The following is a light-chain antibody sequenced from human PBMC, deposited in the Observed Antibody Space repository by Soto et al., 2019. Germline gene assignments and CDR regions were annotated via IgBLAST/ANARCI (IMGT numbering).Light chain of an antibody. Sequence: DIQMTQSPSSLSASVGDRVTIACQASQDISNYLNWYQQKPGKAPNXLIYDAFTLESGVPSRFSGSGSGTEFTLTISSLQSDDFATYYCQQYSTYPITFGQGTRLEIK. CDR1: QDISNY. V-gene: IGKV1-33*01. CDR2: DAF. J-gene: IGKJ5*01. CDR3: QQYSTYPIT.